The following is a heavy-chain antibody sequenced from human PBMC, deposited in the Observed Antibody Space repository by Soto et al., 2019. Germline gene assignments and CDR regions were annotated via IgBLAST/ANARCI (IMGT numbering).Heavy chain of an antibody. Sequence: PSETLSLTCTASGDSIKNYYWSWIRQPAGKGLAWIGRIYSTGSTNYNPSLRSRVTMSVDTSKNQLSLKLRSVTAADTAVYYCARDKYSSNWYHFDYWGQGALVTVSS. J-gene: IGHJ4*02. CDR2: IYSTGST. D-gene: IGHD6-13*01. CDR3: ARDKYSSNWYHFDY. V-gene: IGHV4-4*07. CDR1: GDSIKNYY.